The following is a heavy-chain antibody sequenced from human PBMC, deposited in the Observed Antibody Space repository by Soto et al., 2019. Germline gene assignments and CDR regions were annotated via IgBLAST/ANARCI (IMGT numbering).Heavy chain of an antibody. Sequence: PGGSLRLSCACSGFTFSDYYIDLVRQAPGKGLEWVGRSRDKGNSYSTDYAASVKGRFTVSRDTSKNSLYLQMNSLKADDTALYYCAGSIPGTTSFDSWGQGTLVTVSS. V-gene: IGHV3-72*01. CDR2: SRDKGNSYST. CDR1: GFTFSDYY. D-gene: IGHD1-7*01. CDR3: AGSIPGTTSFDS. J-gene: IGHJ4*02.